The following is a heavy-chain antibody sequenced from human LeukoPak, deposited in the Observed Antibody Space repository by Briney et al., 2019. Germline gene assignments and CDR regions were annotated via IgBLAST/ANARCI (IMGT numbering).Heavy chain of an antibody. CDR3: AKDVVAVTGREGHFDY. D-gene: IGHD6-19*01. CDR2: ISWSSGNI. CDR1: GFTFDDYA. V-gene: IGHV3-9*01. J-gene: IGHJ4*02. Sequence: GGSLRLSCAASGFTFDDYAMHWIRQAPGKGLEWVSGISWSSGNIGYADSVKGRFTISRDNAKNSLYLQMDGLRAEDTALYYCAKDVVAVTGREGHFDYWGQGILVTVSS.